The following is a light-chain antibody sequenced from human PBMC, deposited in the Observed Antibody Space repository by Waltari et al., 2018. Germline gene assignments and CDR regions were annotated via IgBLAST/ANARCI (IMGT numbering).Light chain of an antibody. J-gene: IGKJ3*01. V-gene: IGKV4-1*01. CDR2: WAS. CDR1: QSVLYSSTNKNY. CDR3: QQHYSAPPT. Sequence: DIVMTQSPDSLSVSLGERATINCKSIQSVLYSSTNKNYLAWYQQKPGQPPKLLINWASIRESGVPDRISGSGSGTAFTLTISSLQAEDVAVYYCQQHYSAPPTFGPGTKVDI.